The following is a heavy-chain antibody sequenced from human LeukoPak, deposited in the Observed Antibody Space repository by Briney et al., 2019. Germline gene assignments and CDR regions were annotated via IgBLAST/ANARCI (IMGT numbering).Heavy chain of an antibody. CDR2: IYYSGTT. Sequence: PSETLSLTCTVSGGSISSSSYYWGWIRQPPGKGLEWIGSIYYSGTTNTSPSLKSRVTMSVDTSKNQFSLKLSSVTAADTAVYYCAKDSSTWGNLAGHFDSWGQGTLVTVSS. CDR3: AKDSSTWGNLAGHFDS. CDR1: GGSISSSSYY. D-gene: IGHD6-13*01. V-gene: IGHV4-39*07. J-gene: IGHJ4*02.